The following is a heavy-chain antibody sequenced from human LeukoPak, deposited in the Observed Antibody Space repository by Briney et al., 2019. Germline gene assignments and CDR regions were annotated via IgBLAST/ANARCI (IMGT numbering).Heavy chain of an antibody. D-gene: IGHD5-24*01. CDR1: GGTFSSYA. J-gene: IGHJ5*02. V-gene: IGHV1-69*04. CDR2: IIPILGIA. CDR3: ARGTGYNYNWFDP. Sequence: SVKVSCKASGGTFSSYAISWVRQAPGQGLEWMGRIIPILGIANYAQKFQGRVTITADKSTSTVYMELSSLRSEDTAVYYCARGTGYNYNWFDPWGQGTLVTVSS.